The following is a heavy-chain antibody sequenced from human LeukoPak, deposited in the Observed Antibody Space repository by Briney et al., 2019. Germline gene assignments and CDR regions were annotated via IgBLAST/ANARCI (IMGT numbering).Heavy chain of an antibody. Sequence: ASVKVSCKASGYTFTSYGISWVRQAPGQGLEWMVWISAYNGNTNYAQKLQGRVTMTTDTSTSTAYMELRSLRSDDTAVYYCARVDTGYSSSWYYYGMDVWGQGTTVTVSS. CDR1: GYTFTSYG. CDR2: ISAYNGNT. V-gene: IGHV1-18*01. CDR3: ARVDTGYSSSWYYYGMDV. J-gene: IGHJ6*02. D-gene: IGHD6-13*01.